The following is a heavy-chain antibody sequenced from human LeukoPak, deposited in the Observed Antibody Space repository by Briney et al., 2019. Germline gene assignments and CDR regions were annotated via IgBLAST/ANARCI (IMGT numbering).Heavy chain of an antibody. J-gene: IGHJ3*02. CDR3: AREYDSSGYSSFDI. V-gene: IGHV4-4*07. CDR2: IYSSGST. Sequence: SETLSLTCTVSGGSISSYYWSWIRQPAGQGLEWIGRIYSSGSTNYNPSLKSRVTISVDTSKNQFSLKLSSVTAADTAVYYCAREYDSSGYSSFDIWGQGTMVTVSS. CDR1: GGSISSYY. D-gene: IGHD3-22*01.